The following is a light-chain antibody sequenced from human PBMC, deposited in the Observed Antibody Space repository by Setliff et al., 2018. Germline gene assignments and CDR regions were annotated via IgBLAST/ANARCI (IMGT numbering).Light chain of an antibody. CDR2: DVS. CDR3: CSYAGIYTYV. V-gene: IGLV2-11*01. CDR1: NSDVGGYKY. Sequence: QSVLTQPRSVSGSPGRSVTISCTGTNSDVGGYKYVSWYQQHPGKAPRFMIYDVSKRPSGVPDRFSGSKSGNTASLTISGLQAEDEADYYCCSYAGIYTYVFGSGTKVTVL. J-gene: IGLJ1*01.